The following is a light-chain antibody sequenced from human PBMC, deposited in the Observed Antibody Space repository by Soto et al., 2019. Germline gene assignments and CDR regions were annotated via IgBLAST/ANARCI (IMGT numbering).Light chain of an antibody. Sequence: EIVLTQSPGTLSLSPGERATLSCRASQSVSSSYLAWYQQKPGQAPRLLIYGASSRATGIPDRFSGSGSGTDFTLTISRLEPEDSAVYYCQQRTIWPLTFGGGTRVEIK. J-gene: IGKJ4*01. CDR1: QSVSSSY. CDR3: QQRTIWPLT. CDR2: GAS. V-gene: IGKV3D-20*02.